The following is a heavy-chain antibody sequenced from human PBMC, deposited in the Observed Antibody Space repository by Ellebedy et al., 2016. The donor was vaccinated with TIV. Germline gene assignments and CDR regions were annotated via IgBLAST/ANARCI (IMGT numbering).Heavy chain of an antibody. J-gene: IGHJ4*02. V-gene: IGHV4-39*01. D-gene: IGHD3-10*01. CDR3: ASEPPYFYGGSGIYLKDF. Sequence: MPGGSLRLSCTVSGDSITSSTYLWGWIRQPPGKGLEWIATIHYSGTTYYNPSLKSRVTISVDTSNNQVSLKLTSVTAADTAVYYCASEPPYFYGGSGIYLKDFWGQGTLVTVSS. CDR2: IHYSGTT. CDR1: GDSITSSTYL.